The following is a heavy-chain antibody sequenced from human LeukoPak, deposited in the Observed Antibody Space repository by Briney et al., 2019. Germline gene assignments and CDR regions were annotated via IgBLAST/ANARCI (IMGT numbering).Heavy chain of an antibody. V-gene: IGHV1-2*02. Sequence: ASVKISCKASGYTSTDYYIHWVRQAPGQGLEWMGWINPNGGGTTYAQKSQGRVSMTRDTSITTAYMEVSSLRSDDTAVYYCAREALGSYYTNFDYWGQGALVTVSS. CDR2: INPNGGGT. D-gene: IGHD1-26*01. CDR1: GYTSTDYY. CDR3: AREALGSYYTNFDY. J-gene: IGHJ4*02.